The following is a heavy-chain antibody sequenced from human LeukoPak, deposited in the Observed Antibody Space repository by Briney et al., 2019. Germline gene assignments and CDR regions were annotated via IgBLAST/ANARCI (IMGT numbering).Heavy chain of an antibody. CDR2: IYISGST. J-gene: IGHJ4*02. D-gene: IGHD3-22*01. CDR1: GDSISSYY. Sequence: PSETLSLTCTVSGDSISSYYWSWIRQPAGKGLEWIGRIYISGSTKYNPSLKSRVTMSVDTSKNHFSLKLRSVTAADTAVYYCARDQGSGWYYSDYWGQGSLVTVSS. CDR3: ARDQGSGWYYSDY. V-gene: IGHV4-4*07.